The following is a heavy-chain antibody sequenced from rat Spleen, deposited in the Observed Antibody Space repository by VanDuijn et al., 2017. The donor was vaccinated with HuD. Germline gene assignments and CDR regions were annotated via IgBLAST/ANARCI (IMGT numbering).Heavy chain of an antibody. Sequence: EVQLVESDGGLVQPGRSLKLSCAASGFTFSDYGMAWVRQAPTKGLEWVATISYGDSSGHSSTYYRDSVRGRFTISRDYAKNTLYLQMDSLRSEDTATYYCATRDGGYPHWGQGVMVTVSS. CDR2: ISYGDSSGHSST. J-gene: IGHJ2*01. CDR3: ATRDGGYPH. D-gene: IGHD1-11*01. CDR1: GFTFSDYG. V-gene: IGHV5-29*01.